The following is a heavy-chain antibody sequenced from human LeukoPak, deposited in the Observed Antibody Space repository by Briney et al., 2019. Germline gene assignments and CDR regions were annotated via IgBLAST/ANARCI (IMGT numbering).Heavy chain of an antibody. CDR3: AGHYSGSYYYPGYFDY. CDR1: GGSISSGSYY. J-gene: IGHJ4*02. D-gene: IGHD1-26*01. CDR2: IYYSGST. Sequence: PSETLSLTCTVSGGSISSGSYYWGWIRQPPGKGLEWIGSIYYSGSTYYNPSLKSRVTISVDTSKNQFSLKLSSVAAADTAVYYCAGHYSGSYYYPGYFDYWGQGTLVTVSS. V-gene: IGHV4-39*01.